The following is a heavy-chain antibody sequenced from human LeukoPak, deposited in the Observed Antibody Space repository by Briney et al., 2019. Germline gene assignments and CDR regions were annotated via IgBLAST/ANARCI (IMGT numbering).Heavy chain of an antibody. CDR3: ARVWVVQAANYYYMDV. J-gene: IGHJ6*03. CDR2: ISSSGSTI. Sequence: GGSLRLSCAASGFTFSDYYMRWIRHAPGKGLEWVSYISSSGSTIYYADSVKGRFTISRDNAKNSLYLQMNSLRAEDTAVYYCARVWVVQAANYYYMDVWGKGTTVTISS. V-gene: IGHV3-11*01. CDR1: GFTFSDYY. D-gene: IGHD2-2*01.